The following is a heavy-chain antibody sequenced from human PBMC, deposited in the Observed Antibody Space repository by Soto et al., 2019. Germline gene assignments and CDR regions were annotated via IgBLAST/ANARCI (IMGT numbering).Heavy chain of an antibody. CDR1: GYSFTSYW. J-gene: IGHJ3*02. V-gene: IGHV5-10-1*01. Sequence: PGESLKISCKGSGYSFTSYWISWVRQMPGKGLEWMGRIDPSDSYTNYSPSFQGHVTISADKSISTAYLQWSSLKASDTAMYYCARHRQWLVQGEDAFDIWGQGTMVTV. D-gene: IGHD6-19*01. CDR2: IDPSDSYT. CDR3: ARHRQWLVQGEDAFDI.